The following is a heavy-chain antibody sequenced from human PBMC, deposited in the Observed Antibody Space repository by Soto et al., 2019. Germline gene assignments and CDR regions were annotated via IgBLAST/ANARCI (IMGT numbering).Heavy chain of an antibody. D-gene: IGHD3-22*01. Sequence: GASVKVSCKASGGTFSSYAISWVRQAPGQGLEWMGGIIPIFGTANYAQKFQGRVTITADESTSTAYMELSSLRSEDTAVYYCALENYYYDRGPAYDAFDIWGQGTMVTVSS. CDR2: IIPIFGTA. V-gene: IGHV1-69*13. CDR1: GGTFSSYA. CDR3: ALENYYYDRGPAYDAFDI. J-gene: IGHJ3*02.